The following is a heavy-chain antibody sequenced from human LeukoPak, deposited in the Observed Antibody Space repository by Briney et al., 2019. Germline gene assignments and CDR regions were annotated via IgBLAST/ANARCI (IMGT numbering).Heavy chain of an antibody. CDR1: GGSISSSSYY. V-gene: IGHV4-61*05. Sequence: PSETLSLTCTVSGGSISSSSYYWGWIRQPPGKGLEWIGYIYYSGSTNYNPSLKSRVTISVDTSKNQFSLKLSSVTAADTAVYYCAAGYSSSWYPYWGQGTLVTVSS. D-gene: IGHD6-13*01. CDR2: IYYSGST. J-gene: IGHJ4*02. CDR3: AAGYSSSWYPY.